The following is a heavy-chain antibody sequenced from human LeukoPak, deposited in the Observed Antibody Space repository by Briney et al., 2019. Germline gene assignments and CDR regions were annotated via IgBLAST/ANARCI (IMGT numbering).Heavy chain of an antibody. CDR3: ARDPLVATIGWFDP. CDR1: GGTFSSYA. V-gene: IGHV1-69*04. Sequence: ASVKVSCKASGGTFSSYAIRWVRQAPGQGLEWMGRIIPVLGIANYAQKFPGRVTITADTSTSTAYMELSSLRSEDTAVYYCARDPLVATIGWFDPWGQGTLVTVSS. J-gene: IGHJ5*02. D-gene: IGHD5-12*01. CDR2: IIPVLGIA.